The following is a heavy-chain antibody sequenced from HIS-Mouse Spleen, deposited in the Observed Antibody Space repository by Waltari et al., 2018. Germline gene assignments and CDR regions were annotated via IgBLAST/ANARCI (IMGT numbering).Heavy chain of an antibody. V-gene: IGHV4-59*01. Sequence: QVQLQESGPGLVKPSETLSLTCTVSGGSISSYYCSWIRQPPGKGLEWIGYIYYSGSTNYNPSLKSRVTISVDTSKNQFSLKLSSVTAADTAVYYCARGSDSGSYFDYWGQGTLVTVSS. CDR3: ARGSDSGSYFDY. D-gene: IGHD1-26*01. CDR2: IYYSGST. J-gene: IGHJ4*02. CDR1: GGSISSYY.